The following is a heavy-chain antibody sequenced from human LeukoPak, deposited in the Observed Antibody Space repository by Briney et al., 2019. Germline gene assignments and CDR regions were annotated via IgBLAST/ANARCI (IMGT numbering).Heavy chain of an antibody. CDR2: ISGSGGST. J-gene: IGHJ4*02. CDR1: GFTFSSYA. V-gene: IGHV3-23*01. D-gene: IGHD6-19*01. CDR3: ARGGLGSAFDN. Sequence: PGGSLRLSCAASGFTFSSYALSWVRQAPGKGLECVSAISGSGGSTYSADSLKGRFTISRDNSKNTLYLQINSLRADDTAVFYCARGGLGSAFDNWGQETLVTVSS.